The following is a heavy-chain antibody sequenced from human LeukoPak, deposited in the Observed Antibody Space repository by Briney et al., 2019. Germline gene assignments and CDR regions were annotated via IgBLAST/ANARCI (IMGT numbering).Heavy chain of an antibody. J-gene: IGHJ2*01. V-gene: IGHV6-1*01. D-gene: IGHD1-26*01. CDR2: TYYRSKWYN. CDR3: ASRSDWLGRGSSDL. CDR1: GNSVSSNSAA. Sequence: SQTLSLTCAISGNSVSSNSAAWHWIRHSPSRGLEWLGRTYYRSKWYNDYAVSVKSRITISPDTSKNQFSLQLNSVTPEDRAVYCCASRSDWLGRGSSDLWGRGTLVSVSS.